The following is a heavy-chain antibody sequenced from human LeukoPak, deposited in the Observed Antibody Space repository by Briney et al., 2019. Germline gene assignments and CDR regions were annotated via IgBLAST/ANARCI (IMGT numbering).Heavy chain of an antibody. CDR1: GYTFTGYY. D-gene: IGHD3-16*02. V-gene: IGHV1-2*02. CDR2: INPNSGGT. J-gene: IGHJ3*02. CDR3: ARTSRVITFGGVIPYKRDAFDI. Sequence: ASVKVSCKASGYTFTGYYMHWVRQAPGQGLEWMGWINPNSGGTNYAQKFQGRVTMTRDTSISTAYMELSRLRSDDTAVYYCARTSRVITFGGVIPYKRDAFDIWGQGTMVTVSS.